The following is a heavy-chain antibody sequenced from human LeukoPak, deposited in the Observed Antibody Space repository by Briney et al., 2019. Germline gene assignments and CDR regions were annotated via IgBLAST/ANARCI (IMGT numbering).Heavy chain of an antibody. J-gene: IGHJ4*02. CDR3: AKGKWMGYGYFDY. D-gene: IGHD5-18*01. CDR1: GFSFDDYA. V-gene: IGHV3-9*01. Sequence: PGGSLRLSCAASGFSFDDYAMHWVRLAPGRGLEWVSGISWNSANIDYADSVKGRFTISRDNAKNSLFLLMNSLITEDTALYYCAKGKWMGYGYFDYWGQGTLVTVSS. CDR2: ISWNSANI.